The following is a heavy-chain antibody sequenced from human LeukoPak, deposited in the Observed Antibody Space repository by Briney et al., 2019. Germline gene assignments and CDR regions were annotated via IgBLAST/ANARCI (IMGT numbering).Heavy chain of an antibody. D-gene: IGHD6-19*01. Sequence: PGGSLRLSCAASGFTFSSYGMHWVRQAPGKGLEWVAVIWYDGSNKYYADSVKGRFTISRDNSKNTLYLQMNSLRAEDTAVYYCARDDIAVAGRDYWGQGTLVTVSS. CDR2: IWYDGSNK. V-gene: IGHV3-33*01. CDR1: GFTFSSYG. CDR3: ARDDIAVAGRDY. J-gene: IGHJ4*02.